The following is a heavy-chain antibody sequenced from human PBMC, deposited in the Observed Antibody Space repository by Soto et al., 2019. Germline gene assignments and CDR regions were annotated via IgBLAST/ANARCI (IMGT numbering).Heavy chain of an antibody. J-gene: IGHJ4*02. D-gene: IGHD1-26*01. Sequence: EVQLVESGGGLVQPGGSLRLSCAASGFAFSGSWMDWVRQAPGKGLVWVSRINTDGSSTSYEDSVEGRFTISRENAENTLYLQKNSLRVDDTAICYCAREPPGLACAAATNFWGQGTLFAV. CDR1: GFAFSGSW. CDR2: INTDGSST. V-gene: IGHV3-74*01. CDR3: AREPPGLACAAATNF.